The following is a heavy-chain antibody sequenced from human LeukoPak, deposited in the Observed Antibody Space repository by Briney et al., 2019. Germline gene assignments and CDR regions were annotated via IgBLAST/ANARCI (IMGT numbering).Heavy chain of an antibody. Sequence: GRSLRLSCAASGFTFSSYAMHWVRQAPGKGLEWVAVISYDGSNKYYADSVKGRFTISRDNSKNTLYLQMNSLRAEDTAVYYCAITYSSSSKARFDYWGQGTLVTVSS. J-gene: IGHJ4*02. D-gene: IGHD6-6*01. CDR3: AITYSSSSKARFDY. V-gene: IGHV3-30-3*01. CDR1: GFTFSSYA. CDR2: ISYDGSNK.